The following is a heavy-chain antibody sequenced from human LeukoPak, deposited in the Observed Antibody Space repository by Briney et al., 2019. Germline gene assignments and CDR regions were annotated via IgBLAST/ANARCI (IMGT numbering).Heavy chain of an antibody. CDR2: ISGSGGST. CDR1: GFTFSSYA. J-gene: IGHJ4*02. D-gene: IGHD3-10*01. Sequence: GGSLRLSCAASGFTFSSYAMSWVRQAPGKGLEWVSAISGSGGSTYYADSVKGQFTISRDNSKNTLYLQMNSLRAEDTAVYYCARVMDYYGSGSYYPPYFDYWGQGTLVTVSS. V-gene: IGHV3-23*01. CDR3: ARVMDYYGSGSYYPPYFDY.